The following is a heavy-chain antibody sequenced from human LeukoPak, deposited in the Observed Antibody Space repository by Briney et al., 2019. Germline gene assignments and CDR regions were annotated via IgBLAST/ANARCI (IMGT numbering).Heavy chain of an antibody. J-gene: IGHJ6*02. V-gene: IGHV3-21*01. CDR2: ISSSSSYI. Sequence: GGSLRLSCAASGFTFSSYSMNWVRQAPGKGLEWVSSISSSSSYIYYADSVKGRFTISRDNAKNSLYLQMNSLRAEDTAVYYCSRDRGSSRSSRMDVWGQGTTVTVS. D-gene: IGHD6-13*01. CDR1: GFTFSSYS. CDR3: SRDRGSSRSSRMDV.